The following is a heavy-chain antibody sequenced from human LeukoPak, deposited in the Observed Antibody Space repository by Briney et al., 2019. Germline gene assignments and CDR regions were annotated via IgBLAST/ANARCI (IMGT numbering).Heavy chain of an antibody. Sequence: GASVKVSCKASGYTFTNYGITWVRQAPGQGLEWMGWINAYNGYTNYAQKIQDRVTVTTDKSTGTAYMELRSLRSDDTAVYYCARGRGSSDWYYCDNWGQGTLVTVSS. CDR2: INAYNGYT. J-gene: IGHJ4*02. D-gene: IGHD3-9*01. V-gene: IGHV1-18*04. CDR1: GYTFTNYG. CDR3: ARGRGSSDWYYCDN.